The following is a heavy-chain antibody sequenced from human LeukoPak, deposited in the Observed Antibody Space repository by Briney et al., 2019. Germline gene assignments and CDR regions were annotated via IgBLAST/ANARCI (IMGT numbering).Heavy chain of an antibody. CDR3: ATGNYYDRRGYYTFGY. V-gene: IGHV3-74*01. CDR2: INGDGSTT. D-gene: IGHD3-22*01. CDR1: GFTFSKYW. J-gene: IGHJ1*01. Sequence: EGSLRLSCAASGFTFSKYWMHWVRQVPGKGLVWVSLINGDGSTTNYADFVKGRFTISRDNAKNTLSLQVNSLRAEDTAVYYCATGNYYDRRGYYTFGYWGQGTLVTVSS.